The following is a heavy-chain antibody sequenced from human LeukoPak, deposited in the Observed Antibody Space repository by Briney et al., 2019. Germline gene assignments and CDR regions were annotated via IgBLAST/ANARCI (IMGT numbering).Heavy chain of an antibody. CDR1: GFTFSKYS. Sequence: PGGSLRLSCAASGFTFSKYSMNWVRQAPGKGPEWVSSISSSGTSIYNSDSVKGRFTISRDNPKNSLYLQMNSLRVEDTAVYYCAGYNWFDPWGQGTLVTVSS. D-gene: IGHD6-13*01. J-gene: IGHJ5*02. CDR3: AGYNWFDP. CDR2: ISSSGTSI. V-gene: IGHV3-21*01.